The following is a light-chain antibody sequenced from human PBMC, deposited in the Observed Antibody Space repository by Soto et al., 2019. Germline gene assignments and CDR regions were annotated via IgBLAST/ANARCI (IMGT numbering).Light chain of an antibody. J-gene: IGKJ1*01. CDR2: GAS. V-gene: IGKV3-20*01. CDR3: QQYGSSGT. CDR1: QSVTSSY. Sequence: EIVLTQSPGTLSLSPGERATLSCRASQSVTSSYLAWYQQKPGQAPRVLIYGASTRATGIPDRFSGSGSGTDFTLTTSRLEPEDFAVYYCQQYGSSGTFGQGTKVDI.